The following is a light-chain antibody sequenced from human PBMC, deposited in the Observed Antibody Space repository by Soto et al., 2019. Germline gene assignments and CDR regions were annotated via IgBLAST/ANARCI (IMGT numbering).Light chain of an antibody. Sequence: DIQMTQSPSSLSASVGDRVTITCRARQSISSYLNWYQQKPGKAPKLLIYAASSLQSGVPSRFSGSGSVTDFTLTISSLQPEDFATYYCQQSYSTWTFGQGTKLEIK. CDR2: AAS. J-gene: IGKJ1*01. CDR1: QSISSY. CDR3: QQSYSTWT. V-gene: IGKV1-39*01.